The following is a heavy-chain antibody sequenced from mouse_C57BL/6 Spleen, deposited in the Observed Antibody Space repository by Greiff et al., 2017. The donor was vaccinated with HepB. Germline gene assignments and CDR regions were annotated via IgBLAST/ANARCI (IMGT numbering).Heavy chain of an antibody. CDR2: IRNKANNHAT. CDR1: GFTFSDAW. J-gene: IGHJ1*03. V-gene: IGHV6-6*01. CDR3: TSLIYYYGSRRYFDV. Sequence: EVMLVESGGGLVQPGGSMKLSCAASGFTFSDAWMDWVRQSPEKGLEWVAEIRNKANNHATYYAESVKGRFTISRDDSKSSVYLQMNSLRAEDTGIYYCTSLIYYYGSRRYFDVWGTGTTVTVSS. D-gene: IGHD1-1*01.